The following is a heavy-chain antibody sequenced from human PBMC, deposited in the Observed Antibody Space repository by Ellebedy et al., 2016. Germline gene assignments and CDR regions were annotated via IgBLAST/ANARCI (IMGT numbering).Heavy chain of an antibody. V-gene: IGHV1-69*06. J-gene: IGHJ4*02. CDR3: AVTDGAVGLYNILTGPFDY. CDR2: IIPVFERA. D-gene: IGHD3-9*01. Sequence: SVKVSXKASGGSFPNFGISWVRQAPGQGLEWMGGIIPVFERAEYSQKLQGRVTITADRSTTTAYMELSSLRSGDTAVYYCAVTDGAVGLYNILTGPFDYWGQGTLVTVSS. CDR1: GGSFPNFG.